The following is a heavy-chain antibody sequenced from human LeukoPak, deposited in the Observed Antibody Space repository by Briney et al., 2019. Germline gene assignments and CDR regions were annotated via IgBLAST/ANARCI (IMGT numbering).Heavy chain of an antibody. J-gene: IGHJ5*02. CDR2: IYYSGST. CDR1: GGSISSYY. CDR3: ARVASMVRGSWFDP. V-gene: IGHV4-59*01. Sequence: SETLSLTCTVSGGSISSYYWSWIRQPPAKGLEWIGYIYYSGSTNYNPSLKSRVTISVDTSKNQFSLKLSSVTAADTAVYYCARVASMVRGSWFDPWGQGTLVTVSS. D-gene: IGHD3-10*01.